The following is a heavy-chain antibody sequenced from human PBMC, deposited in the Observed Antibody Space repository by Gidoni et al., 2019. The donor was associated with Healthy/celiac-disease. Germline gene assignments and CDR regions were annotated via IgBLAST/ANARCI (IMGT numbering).Heavy chain of an antibody. D-gene: IGHD3-10*01. CDR1: GFTFSSYG. V-gene: IGHV3-33*01. CDR2: IWYDGSNK. J-gene: IGHJ4*02. Sequence: QVQLVESGGGVVQPGRSLRLSCAASGFTFSSYGMHWVRQAPGKGLEWVAVIWYDGSNKYYADSVKGRFTISRDNSKNTLYLQMNSLRAEDTAVYYCARDLPYGSGTSPYWGQGTLVTVSS. CDR3: ARDLPYGSGTSPY.